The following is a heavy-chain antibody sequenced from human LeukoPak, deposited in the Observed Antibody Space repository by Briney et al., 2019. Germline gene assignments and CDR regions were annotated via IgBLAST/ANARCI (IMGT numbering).Heavy chain of an antibody. CDR2: IHPSGIF. Sequence: SETLSLTCAVCGGSCDDYYCSWLRQPPGEGLEWIGEIHPSGIFYYNSSLLSRVTISIDTSKSQFSLRLTSVTAADTAFYYCARGRDRSKAGDHWGQGSLVTVSS. V-gene: IGHV4-34*01. D-gene: IGHD5-24*01. J-gene: IGHJ4*02. CDR3: ARGRDRSKAGDH. CDR1: GGSCDDYY.